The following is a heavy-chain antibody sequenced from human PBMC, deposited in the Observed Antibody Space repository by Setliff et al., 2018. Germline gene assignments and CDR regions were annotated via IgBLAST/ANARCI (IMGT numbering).Heavy chain of an antibody. J-gene: IGHJ3*01. CDR1: GYSFTSYW. D-gene: IGHD6-13*01. CDR3: ARLGSSSWYNDVFDF. Sequence: GESLKISCKHSGYSFTSYWIAWVRQMPGKGLEWMGIIYPGNSDTRYSPSFQGQVTFSADKSISTAYLQWSTLKASDTAMYYCARLGSSSWYNDVFDFWGPGTMVTVSS. V-gene: IGHV5-51*01. CDR2: IYPGNSDT.